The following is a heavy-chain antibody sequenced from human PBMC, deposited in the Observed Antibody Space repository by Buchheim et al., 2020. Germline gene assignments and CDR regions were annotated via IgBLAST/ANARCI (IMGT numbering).Heavy chain of an antibody. V-gene: IGHV3-30*18. CDR2: ISYDGSNK. D-gene: IGHD3-16*01. CDR3: AKLGFVGDITDP. J-gene: IGHJ5*02. Sequence: QVQLVESGGGVVQPGRSLRLSCAASGFTFSSYGMHWVRQAPGKGLEWVAVISYDGSNKYYADSVKGRFTISRDNSKNTLYLQMNSLRAEDTAVYYCAKLGFVGDITDPWGQGTL. CDR1: GFTFSSYG.